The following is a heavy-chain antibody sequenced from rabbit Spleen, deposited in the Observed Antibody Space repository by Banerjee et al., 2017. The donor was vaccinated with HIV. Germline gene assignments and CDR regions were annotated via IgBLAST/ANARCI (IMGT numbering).Heavy chain of an antibody. J-gene: IGHJ4*01. CDR3: ARDLTCVIGWNFGW. V-gene: IGHV1S45*01. CDR1: GFSFSNKAV. Sequence: QEQLVESGGGLVKPEGSLKLSCTASGFSFSNKAVMCWVRQAPGKGLEWIACINAVTGKAVYASWAKGRFTFSKTSSTTVTLQVTSLTAADTATYFCARDLTCVIGWNFGWWGPGTLVTVS. D-gene: IGHD1-1*01. CDR2: INAVTGKA.